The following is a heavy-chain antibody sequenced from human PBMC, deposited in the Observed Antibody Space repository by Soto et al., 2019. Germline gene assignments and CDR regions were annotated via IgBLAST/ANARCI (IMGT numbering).Heavy chain of an antibody. CDR3: ARVADGTIWFGGAYGMDV. CDR2: IYYSGST. D-gene: IGHD3-10*01. V-gene: IGHV4-30-4*01. CDR1: GGSISSGVYY. J-gene: IGHJ6*02. Sequence: SETLSLTCTVSGGSISSGVYYWSWIRQPPGKGLEWIGYIYYSGSTYYNPSLKSRVTISVDTSKNQFSLKLSSVTAADTAVYYWARVADGTIWFGGAYGMDVWGQGTTVTVSS.